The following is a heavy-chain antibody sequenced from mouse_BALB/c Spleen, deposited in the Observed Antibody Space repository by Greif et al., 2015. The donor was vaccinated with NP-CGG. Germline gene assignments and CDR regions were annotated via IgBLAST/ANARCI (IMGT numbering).Heavy chain of an antibody. CDR1: GFTFSSYA. D-gene: IGHD4-1*01. V-gene: IGHV5-9-3*01. J-gene: IGHJ4*01. Sequence: EVQLQESGGGLVKPGGSLKLSCAASGFTFSSYAMSWVRQTPEKRLEWVATISSGGSYTYYPDSVKGRFTISRDNAKNTLYLQMSSLRSEGTAMYYCARGGVTGTLYYAMDYWGQGTSVTVSS. CDR2: ISSGGSYT. CDR3: ARGGVTGTLYYAMDY.